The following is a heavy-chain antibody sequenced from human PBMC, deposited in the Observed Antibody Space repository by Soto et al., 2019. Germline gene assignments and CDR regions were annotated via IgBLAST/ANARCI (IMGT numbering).Heavy chain of an antibody. V-gene: IGHV3-21*01. CDR2: ISSSSSYI. Sequence: EVQLVESGGGLVKPGGSLRLCCAASGFTFSSYSMNWVRQAPGKGLEWVSPISSSSSYIYYADSVKGRFTISRDNAKNSLYLQKSSLRAEDVAVYYCARKACDYIWGSYRLPSHYCIDFSGKGTTVTVSS. CDR1: GFTFSSYS. D-gene: IGHD3-16*02. J-gene: IGHJ6*03. CDR3: ARKACDYIWGSYRLPSHYCIDF.